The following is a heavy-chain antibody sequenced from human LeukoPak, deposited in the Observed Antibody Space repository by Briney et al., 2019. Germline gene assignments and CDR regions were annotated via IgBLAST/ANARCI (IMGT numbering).Heavy chain of an antibody. D-gene: IGHD2-2*01. CDR3: VSFYETY. V-gene: IGHV3-30-3*01. Sequence: GGSLRLSCAASGFTFSTHLMHWVRQAPGKGPEWVAVISYDESSKDHADSVKGRFTISRDNSKNTVYLQMNNLRAEDTAVYYCVSFYETYWGRGTLVTVSS. CDR1: GFTFSTHL. CDR2: ISYDESSK. J-gene: IGHJ4*02.